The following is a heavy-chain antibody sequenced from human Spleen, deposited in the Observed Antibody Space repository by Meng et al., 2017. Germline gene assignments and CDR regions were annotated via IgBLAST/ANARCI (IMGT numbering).Heavy chain of an antibody. CDR2: TYYRSKWYN. CDR1: GDSVSSNSAA. CDR3: AKSGYSSSWYYFDY. Sequence: SEILSPTCAIPGDSVSSNSAAWNWIRQSPSRGLEWLGRTYYRSKWYNDYAVSVKSRITINPDTSKNQFSLQPNSVTPEDTAVYYCAKSGYSSSWYYFDYWGQGTLVTVSS. J-gene: IGHJ4*02. V-gene: IGHV6-1*01. D-gene: IGHD6-13*01.